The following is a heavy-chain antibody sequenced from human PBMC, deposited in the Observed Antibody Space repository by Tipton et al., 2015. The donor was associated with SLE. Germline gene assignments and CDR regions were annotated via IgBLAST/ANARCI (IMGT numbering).Heavy chain of an antibody. D-gene: IGHD4-11*01. V-gene: IGHV3-7*01. CDR2: IKEDGSDK. J-gene: IGHJ3*02. Sequence: SLRLSCSASAFSITPYWMTWVRQAPGKGLEWLANIKEDGSDKNYVDSVKGRLTVSRDNAKNALYLQMSSLTAEDTAMYFCARETTSGAFDIWGQGTLVTVSS. CDR3: ARETTSGAFDI. CDR1: AFSITPYW.